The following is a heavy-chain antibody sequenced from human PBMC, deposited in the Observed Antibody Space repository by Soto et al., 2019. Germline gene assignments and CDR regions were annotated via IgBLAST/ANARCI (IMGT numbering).Heavy chain of an antibody. J-gene: IGHJ4*02. CDR3: AKREGETYGFFH. Sequence: EVQLVESGGRLVQPGGSLRLSCAASGFTFSSYWIHWVRQAPVKGLVWVSRINTDGSSTDYADSVKGRFTISRDNARNTLYLKINSLSAEDMAVYYCAKREGETYGFFHWCQGTLVNVS. CDR2: INTDGSST. D-gene: IGHD3-10*01. V-gene: IGHV3-74*01. CDR1: GFTFSSYW.